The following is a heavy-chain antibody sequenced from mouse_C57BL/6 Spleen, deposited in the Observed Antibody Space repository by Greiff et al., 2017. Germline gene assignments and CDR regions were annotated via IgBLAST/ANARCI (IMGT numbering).Heavy chain of an antibody. Sequence: QVQLQQPGAELVRPGTSVKLSCKASGYTFTSYWMHWVKQRPGQGLEWIGVIDPSDSYTNYNQKFKGMATLTVDTSSSTAYMQLSSLTSEDSAVYYCARKDLLYAKDYWGQGTSVTVSS. J-gene: IGHJ4*01. CDR3: ARKDLLYAKDY. CDR2: IDPSDSYT. CDR1: GYTFTSYW. V-gene: IGHV1-59*01.